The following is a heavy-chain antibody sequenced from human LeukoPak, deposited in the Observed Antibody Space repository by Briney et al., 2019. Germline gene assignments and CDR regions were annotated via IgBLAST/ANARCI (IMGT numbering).Heavy chain of an antibody. CDR1: GFTFSSYD. D-gene: IGHD6-13*01. V-gene: IGHV3-23*01. CDR3: AKDTTGIAAAGLGY. Sequence: GGSLRLSCAASGFTFSSYDMTWVRQAPGKGLEWVSLISGTGGSTYYADSVKGRFTISRDNSKNTLYLQMNSLRAEDTAVYYCAKDTTGIAAAGLGYWGQGTLVTVSS. CDR2: ISGTGGST. J-gene: IGHJ4*02.